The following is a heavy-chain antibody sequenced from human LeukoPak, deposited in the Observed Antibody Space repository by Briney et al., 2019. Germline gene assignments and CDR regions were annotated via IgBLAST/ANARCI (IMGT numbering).Heavy chain of an antibody. CDR1: GLTFGDYA. Sequence: GGSLRLSCTASGLTFGDYAMSWVRQAPGKGLEWVSGISWNGGRTAYADSVKGRFTISRDDAKNSLYLQLNSLRAEDTALYYCARVQQYDKFDYWGQGTLVTVSS. CDR3: ARVQQYDKFDY. V-gene: IGHV3-20*04. D-gene: IGHD3-22*01. CDR2: ISWNGGRT. J-gene: IGHJ4*02.